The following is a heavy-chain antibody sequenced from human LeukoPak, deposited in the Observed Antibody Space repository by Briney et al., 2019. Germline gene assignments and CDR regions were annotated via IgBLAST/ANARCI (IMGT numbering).Heavy chain of an antibody. CDR2: INSDGSIT. Sequence: GGSLRLSCAASGFTFSSYWMHWVRQTPGKGLVWVSRINSDGSITTYADSVKGRFTISRDNAKNSLYLQMNSLRAEDTAVYYCARKLWELTAIDYWGQGTLVAVSS. V-gene: IGHV3-74*03. J-gene: IGHJ4*02. CDR3: ARKLWELTAIDY. D-gene: IGHD1-26*01. CDR1: GFTFSSYW.